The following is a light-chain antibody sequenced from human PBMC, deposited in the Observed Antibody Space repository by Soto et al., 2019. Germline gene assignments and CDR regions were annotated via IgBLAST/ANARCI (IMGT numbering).Light chain of an antibody. CDR1: SSDVGAYDY. Sequence: QSALTQPPSASGSPGQSVTISCTGTSSDVGAYDYVSWFQQQPGKAPKLMIYEINKRPSGVPDRFSGSKSGNTASLTVSGLQAEDEADYYCSSFAGSNNFPYVFGTGTKVTVL. CDR3: SSFAGSNNFPYV. CDR2: EIN. V-gene: IGLV2-8*01. J-gene: IGLJ1*01.